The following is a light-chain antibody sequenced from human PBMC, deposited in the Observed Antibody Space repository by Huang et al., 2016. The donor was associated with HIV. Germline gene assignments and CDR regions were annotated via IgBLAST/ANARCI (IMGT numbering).Light chain of an antibody. Sequence: EFVLTQSPGTLSLSPGKRATLSCRASRSVSSSYLAWYQQKPGQAPRLLIYGASSRATGIPDRFRGRGSWTDFTLTISRLEPEDFAVYYGQQYGSSPPYTFGQGTKLDIE. CDR3: QQYGSSPPYT. V-gene: IGKV3-20*01. CDR1: RSVSSSY. J-gene: IGKJ2*01. CDR2: GAS.